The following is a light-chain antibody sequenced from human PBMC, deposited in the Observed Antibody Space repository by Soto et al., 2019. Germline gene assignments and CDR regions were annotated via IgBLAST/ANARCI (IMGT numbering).Light chain of an antibody. CDR2: GAS. CDR3: QSYGSSPRYS. V-gene: IGKV3-20*01. CDR1: ESVSNNY. Sequence: EVVLTQSPGTLSLSPGERATLSCRASESVSNNYLAWYQQKPGQAPRLLIFGASDRAPGIPDRFSGSGSGTDFTLSICRLEPEEFSVYYCQSYGSSPRYSLGKGTRLET. J-gene: IGKJ2*03.